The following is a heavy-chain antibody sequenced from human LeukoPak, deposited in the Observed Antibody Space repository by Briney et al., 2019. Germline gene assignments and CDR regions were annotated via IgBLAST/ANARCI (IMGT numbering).Heavy chain of an antibody. CDR3: ARGHYGLDV. Sequence: GGSLRLSCAASGFTFSDWFLSWIRQAPGKGLEWVSYISGSGSDIYHADSAKGRFTISRDNARESLYLQMNSLRAEDTAVYYCARGHYGLDVWGQGTTVTVSS. V-gene: IGHV3-11*01. CDR2: ISGSGSDI. J-gene: IGHJ6*02. CDR1: GFTFSDWF.